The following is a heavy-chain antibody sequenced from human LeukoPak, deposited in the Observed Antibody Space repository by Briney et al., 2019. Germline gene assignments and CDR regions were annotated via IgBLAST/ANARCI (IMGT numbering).Heavy chain of an antibody. CDR3: AKSKYFDWLFDY. J-gene: IGHJ4*02. Sequence: PGGSLRLSCAASGFTFSDYGMHWVRQAPGKGLEWVSAISGSGGNTYYADSVKGRFTISRDNSKNTLYLQMNSLRAEDTAVYYCAKSKYFDWLFDYWGQGTLVTVSS. V-gene: IGHV3-23*01. CDR1: GFTFSDYG. D-gene: IGHD3-9*01. CDR2: ISGSGGNT.